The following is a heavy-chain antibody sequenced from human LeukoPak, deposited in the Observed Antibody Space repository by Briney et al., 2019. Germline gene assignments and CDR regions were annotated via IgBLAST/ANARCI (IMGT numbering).Heavy chain of an antibody. CDR2: MNPNSGNT. CDR1: GYTFTSYD. Sequence: ASVKVSCKASGYTFTSYDINWVRQATGQGLEWMGRMNPNSGNTGYALKFQGRVTITRSTSISTAYMELSGLRSEDTAVYYCARGLSDIVTENYYMDVWGKGTTVTVSS. J-gene: IGHJ6*03. D-gene: IGHD5-12*01. V-gene: IGHV1-8*03. CDR3: ARGLSDIVTENYYMDV.